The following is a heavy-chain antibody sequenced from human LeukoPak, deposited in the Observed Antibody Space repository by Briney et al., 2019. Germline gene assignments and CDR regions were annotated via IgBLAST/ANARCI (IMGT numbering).Heavy chain of an antibody. CDR1: GGTFSSYA. Sequence: SVKVSCKASGGTFSSYAISWVRQAPGQGLEWMGRIIPILGIANYAQKFQGRVTITADKSTSTAYMELSSLRSEDTAVYYCAREFQQLAVDNWGQGTLVTVSS. D-gene: IGHD6-13*01. J-gene: IGHJ4*02. V-gene: IGHV1-69*04. CDR2: IIPILGIA. CDR3: AREFQQLAVDN.